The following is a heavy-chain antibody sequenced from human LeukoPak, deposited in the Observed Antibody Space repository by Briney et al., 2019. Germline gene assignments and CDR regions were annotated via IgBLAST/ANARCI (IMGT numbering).Heavy chain of an antibody. CDR2: IIPIFGTA. V-gene: IGHV1-69*05. J-gene: IGHJ4*02. D-gene: IGHD4-17*01. Sequence: GSSVKVSCKASGGTFSSYAISWVRQAPGQGLEWMGGIIPIFGTANYAQKFQGRVTITTDESTSTAYMELSSLRSEDTAVYYCARTEAEHDYGDYGRGGDYYFDYWGQGTLVTVSS. CDR3: ARTEAEHDYGDYGRGGDYYFDY. CDR1: GGTFSSYA.